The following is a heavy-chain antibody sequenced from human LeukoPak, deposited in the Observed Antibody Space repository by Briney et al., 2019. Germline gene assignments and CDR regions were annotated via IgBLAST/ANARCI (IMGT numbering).Heavy chain of an antibody. D-gene: IGHD2-2*01. CDR2: IKQDGSEK. CDR3: ARDWGDIVVVPAADAFDI. J-gene: IGHJ3*02. Sequence: GGSLRLSCAASGFTFSSYWMSWVRQAPGKGLEWVANIKQDGSEKHYVDSVKGRFTISRDNAKNSLYLQMNSLRAEDTAVYYCARDWGDIVVVPAADAFDIWGQGTMVTVSS. V-gene: IGHV3-7*01. CDR1: GFTFSSYW.